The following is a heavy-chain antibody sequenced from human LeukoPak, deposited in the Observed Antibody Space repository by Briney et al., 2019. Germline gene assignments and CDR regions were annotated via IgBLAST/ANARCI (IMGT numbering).Heavy chain of an antibody. D-gene: IGHD3-16*02. J-gene: IGHJ4*02. Sequence: ASVKVSCKASGYTFTSYDSNWVRPATGQGLEWMGWMNPNSCNTGYAQKVQGRVTMTRNTSISTAYMELSSLRSEDTAVYYCARGRYYDYVWGSYRYPRDYWGQGTLVTVSS. CDR3: ARGRYYDYVWGSYRYPRDY. V-gene: IGHV1-8*01. CDR2: MNPNSCNT. CDR1: GYTFTSYD.